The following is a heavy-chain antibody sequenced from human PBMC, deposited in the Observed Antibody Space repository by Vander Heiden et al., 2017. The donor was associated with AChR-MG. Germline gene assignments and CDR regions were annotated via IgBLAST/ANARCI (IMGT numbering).Heavy chain of an antibody. CDR2: ISYEGSDR. D-gene: IGHD1-26*01. J-gene: IGHJ4*02. CDR1: GCTSLNSA. CDR3: AKARGGGSYNAIDY. V-gene: IGHV3-30*18. Sequence: QVQLVESGGGVVQPGRSVRLSCAASGCTSLNSALPWVPQAPGKGVGWVAVISYEGSDRDYADSVKGRFTISRDNSKNTLWLQMNNLRVEDTAVYYCAKARGGGSYNAIDYWGQGTLVTVSS.